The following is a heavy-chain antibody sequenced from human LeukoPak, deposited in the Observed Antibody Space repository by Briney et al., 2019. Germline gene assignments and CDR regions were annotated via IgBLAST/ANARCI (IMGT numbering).Heavy chain of an antibody. V-gene: IGHV4-34*01. CDR3: AGWIQLSLMISS. D-gene: IGHD5-18*01. CDR2: INHSGST. Sequence: PSETLSLTCAVYGGSFSGYYWSWIRQPPGKGLEWIGEINHSGSTNYNPSLKSRVTISVDTSKNQFSLKLSSVTAADTAVYYCAGWIQLSLMISSWGQGTLATVSS. J-gene: IGHJ5*02. CDR1: GGSFSGYY.